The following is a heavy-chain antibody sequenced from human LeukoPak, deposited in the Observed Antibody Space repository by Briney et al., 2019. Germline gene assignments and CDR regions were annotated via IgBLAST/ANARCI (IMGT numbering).Heavy chain of an antibody. V-gene: IGHV3-23*01. CDR1: GFTFSRYA. CDR3: AKDYDFWSGYPYPYYFDY. Sequence: GGSLRLSCAASGFTFSRYAMSWVRQAPGKGLEWVSAISGSGGSTYYADSVKGRFTISRDNSKNTLYLQMNSLRAEDTAVYYCAKDYDFWSGYPYPYYFDYWGQGTLVTVSS. J-gene: IGHJ4*02. CDR2: ISGSGGST. D-gene: IGHD3-3*01.